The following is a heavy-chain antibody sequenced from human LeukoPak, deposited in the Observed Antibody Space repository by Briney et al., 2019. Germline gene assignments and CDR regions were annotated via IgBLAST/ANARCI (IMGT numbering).Heavy chain of an antibody. CDR2: IYYSGST. D-gene: IGHD4-17*01. J-gene: IGHJ4*02. CDR1: GGSITSGDYY. V-gene: IGHV4-30-4*08. CDR3: ARGGLFGDYVNY. Sequence: SETLSLTCTVSGGSITSGDYYWSWIRQPPGKGLEWIGYIYYSGSTYYNPSLKSRVTISVDTSKNQFSLKLSSVTAADTAVYYYARGGLFGDYVNYWGQGTLVTVSS.